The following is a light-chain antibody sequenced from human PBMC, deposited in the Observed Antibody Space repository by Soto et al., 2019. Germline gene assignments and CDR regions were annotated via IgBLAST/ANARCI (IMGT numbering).Light chain of an antibody. CDR3: QQYNTYPWT. CDR1: QSTNSW. CDR2: KVS. V-gene: IGKV1-5*03. J-gene: IGKJ1*01. Sequence: DIQMTQSPSTLSASVGDRFTITCRASQSTNSWLAWYQQKPGKAPKILIYKVSNLESGVPSRFSGSGSGTEFTLTISSLQPDDFATYYCQQYNTYPWTFGQGTKVEIK.